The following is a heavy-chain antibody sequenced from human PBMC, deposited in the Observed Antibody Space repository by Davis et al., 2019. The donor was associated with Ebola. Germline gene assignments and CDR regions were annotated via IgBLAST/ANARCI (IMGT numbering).Heavy chain of an antibody. D-gene: IGHD5-12*01. CDR1: GYSFTSYD. V-gene: IGHV1-8*01. Sequence: AASVKVSCKASGYSFTSYDINWVRQATGQGLEWMGWMNPNRGNTGYAQKFQGRVTMTRNTSISTAYMELSSLRSEDTAVYYCARGPASGYELGLFDPWGQGTLVTVSS. CDR3: ARGPASGYELGLFDP. J-gene: IGHJ5*02. CDR2: MNPNRGNT.